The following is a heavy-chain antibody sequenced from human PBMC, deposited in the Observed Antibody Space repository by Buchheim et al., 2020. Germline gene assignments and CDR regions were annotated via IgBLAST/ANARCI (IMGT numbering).Heavy chain of an antibody. V-gene: IGHV3-30*04. Sequence: QVQLVESGGGVVQPGRSLRLSCAASGFTFSSYAMHWVRQAPGKGLEWVAVISYDGSNKYYADSVKGRFTISRDNSKNTLYLQMNSLRAEDTAVYYCAKWRWNYDFDYWGQGTL. J-gene: IGHJ4*02. CDR2: ISYDGSNK. CDR1: GFTFSSYA. D-gene: IGHD1-7*01. CDR3: AKWRWNYDFDY.